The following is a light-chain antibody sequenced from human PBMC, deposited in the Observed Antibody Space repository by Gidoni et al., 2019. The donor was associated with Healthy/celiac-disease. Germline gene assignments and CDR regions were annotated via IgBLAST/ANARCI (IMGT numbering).Light chain of an antibody. CDR1: QGISSY. J-gene: IGKJ2*01. V-gene: IGKV1-9*01. CDR3: QQLNSYPLNT. CDR2: AAS. Sequence: DIQLTQSPSFLSASVGDRVTITCRASQGISSYLAWYQQKPGKAPKLLIYAASTLQSGVPSRFSGSGSGTEFTLTISSLQPEDFATYYCQQLNSYPLNTFXQXTKLEIK.